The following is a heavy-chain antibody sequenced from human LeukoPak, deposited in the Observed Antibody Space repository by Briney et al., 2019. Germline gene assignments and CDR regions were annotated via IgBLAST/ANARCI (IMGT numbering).Heavy chain of an antibody. J-gene: IGHJ4*02. D-gene: IGHD3-22*01. V-gene: IGHV4-59*01. Sequence: SETLSLTCTVSGDSITSYYWSWLRQSPGKGLEWIGYIYYSGSTNYNPSLKSRVTISVDTSKNQFSLKLSSVTAADTAAYYCASQYYYDGRFDYWGQGTLVTVSS. CDR1: GDSITSYY. CDR3: ASQYYYDGRFDY. CDR2: IYYSGST.